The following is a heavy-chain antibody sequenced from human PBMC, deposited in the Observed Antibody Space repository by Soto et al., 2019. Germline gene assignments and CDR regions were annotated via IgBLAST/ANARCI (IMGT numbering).Heavy chain of an antibody. V-gene: IGHV4-34*01. CDR1: GGSISGYY. CDR3: ARNGGSTSYYYDS. Sequence: PSETLSLTCTVSGGSISGYYWSWIRQSPGKGLEWIGEVSHRGSTNYNPSLKSRVTISIDTSKNQFSLKLNSVTAADTGMHYCARNGGSTSYYYDSWGQGTVVTVSS. D-gene: IGHD6-6*01. CDR2: VSHRGST. J-gene: IGHJ4*02.